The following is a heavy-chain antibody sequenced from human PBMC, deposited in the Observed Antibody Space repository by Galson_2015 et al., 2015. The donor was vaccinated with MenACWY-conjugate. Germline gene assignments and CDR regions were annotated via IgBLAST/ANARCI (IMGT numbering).Heavy chain of an antibody. CDR2: IYSSGST. V-gene: IGHV4-59*08. J-gene: IGHJ4*02. Sequence: SETLSLTCVVSGDSISGYYWSWIRQPPGKGLEWIGHIYSSGSTNYNPSLKSRVTMSVDTSKSQFSLKLTSVTAADTAVYYCARVVINDFWSGFPAFDYWGQGILVTVSS. CDR3: ARVVINDFWSGFPAFDY. CDR1: GDSISGYY. D-gene: IGHD3-3*01.